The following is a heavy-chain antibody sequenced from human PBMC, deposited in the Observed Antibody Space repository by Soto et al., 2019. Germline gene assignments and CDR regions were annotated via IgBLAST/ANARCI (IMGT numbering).Heavy chain of an antibody. Sequence: ASVKVSCKNSGYTFSSYGIVWLRQAHGQGLEWMGWISNHNVDTKYADKFQGRLTMTADTTTNTASEELRRLRSDDTAVYYCVRDGFAYGYLDYWG. CDR1: GYTFSSYG. CDR3: VRDGFAYGYLDY. D-gene: IGHD3-10*01. CDR2: ISNHNVDT. J-gene: IGHJ4*01. V-gene: IGHV1-18*01.